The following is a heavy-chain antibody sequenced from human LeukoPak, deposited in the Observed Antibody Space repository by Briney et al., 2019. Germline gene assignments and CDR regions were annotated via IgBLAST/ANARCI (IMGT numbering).Heavy chain of an antibody. CDR1: GYTFTSYY. CDR3: ARGSHYGVNSVRFAY. Sequence: ASVKVSCKAAGYTFTSYYLHWVRQAPGQGLEWMGIINPSGGSPSYAQKFQGRLTMTRDTSTSTVYMELSSLRSEDTAVYYCARGSHYGVNSVRFAYCGQGTLVTVSS. V-gene: IGHV1-46*01. CDR2: INPSGGSP. D-gene: IGHD4-23*01. J-gene: IGHJ4*02.